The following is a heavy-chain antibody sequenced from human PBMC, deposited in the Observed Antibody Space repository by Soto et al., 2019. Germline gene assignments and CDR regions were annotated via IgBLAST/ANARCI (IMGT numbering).Heavy chain of an antibody. D-gene: IGHD6-13*01. CDR3: ARTSAAGKYYYGMDV. CDR2: IYPGDSDT. Sequence: PGEALKISCKGSGYSFNKYWIGWVRQMPGKGLEWMGIIYPGDSDTRYSPSFQGQVTISADKSISTAYLQWSSLKASDTAMYYCARTSAAGKYYYGMDVWGQGTTVTVSS. V-gene: IGHV5-51*01. CDR1: GYSFNKYW. J-gene: IGHJ6*02.